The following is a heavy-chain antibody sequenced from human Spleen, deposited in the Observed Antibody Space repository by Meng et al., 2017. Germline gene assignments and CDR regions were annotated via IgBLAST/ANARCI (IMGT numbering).Heavy chain of an antibody. CDR1: GDSITNHNW. CDR2: IPHRGSS. V-gene: IGHV4-4*02. CDR3: ARGLQDRTYYFTY. D-gene: IGHD5-24*01. J-gene: IGHJ4*02. Sequence: QVQLRESGPALVKPSETLYLTCAVSGDSITNHNWWAWVRQPPGKGLEWIGEIPHRGSSAYNPSLKSRVSMSIDKSKNQFSLKLSSXTAADTAVYYCARGLQDRTYYFTYWGQGTLVTVSS.